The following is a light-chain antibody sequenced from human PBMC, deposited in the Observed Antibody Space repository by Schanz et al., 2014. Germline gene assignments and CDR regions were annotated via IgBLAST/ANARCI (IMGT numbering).Light chain of an antibody. CDR3: SSYTGSGTLWV. CDR2: DVS. CDR1: SSDVGGYNY. V-gene: IGLV2-8*01. Sequence: QSVLTQPPSASGSPGQSVTISCTGTSSDVGGYNYVSWYQQHPGKAPKLMIYDVSKRPSGVPDRFSGSKSGNTASLTISGLQAEDEADYYCSSYTGSGTLWVFGGGTKLTVL. J-gene: IGLJ3*02.